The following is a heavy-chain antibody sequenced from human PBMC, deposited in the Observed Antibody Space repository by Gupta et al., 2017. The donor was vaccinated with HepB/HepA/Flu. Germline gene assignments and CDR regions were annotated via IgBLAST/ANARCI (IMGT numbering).Heavy chain of an antibody. J-gene: IGHJ4*02. CDR2: INPNSGAT. V-gene: IGHV1-2*02. Sequence: QVHLVQSGAEVKKPGASVKVTCKPSGYTFTGNYLHWVRQAHGQGLEWMAWINPNSGATDYAEKFQGRLTVTRDTSISTAYMELNGLGTDDTAMYYCARDSLSTTTTQGYSDFDYWGRGTLVAVSS. CDR3: ARDSLSTTTTQGYSDFDY. CDR1: GYTFTGNY. D-gene: IGHD2-21*01.